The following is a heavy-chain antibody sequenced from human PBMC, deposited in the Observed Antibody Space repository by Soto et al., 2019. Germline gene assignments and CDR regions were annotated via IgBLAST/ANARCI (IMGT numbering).Heavy chain of an antibody. J-gene: IGHJ4*02. V-gene: IGHV1-69*13. CDR2: IIPIFGTA. CDR3: ARVWVERYFDY. CDR1: GGTFSSYS. D-gene: IGHD1-1*01. Sequence: ASVKVSCKASGGTFSSYSISWVLQAPGQGLGWMGGIIPIFGTANYAQKFQGRVTITADESTSTAYMELSSLRSEDTAVYYCARVWVERYFDYWGQGTLVTVSS.